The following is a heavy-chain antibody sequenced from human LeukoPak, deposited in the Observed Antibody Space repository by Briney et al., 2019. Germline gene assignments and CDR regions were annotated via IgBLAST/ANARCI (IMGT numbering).Heavy chain of an antibody. CDR2: IKQDGSEK. CDR1: GFTFSSYW. D-gene: IGHD2-21*01. J-gene: IGHJ4*02. V-gene: IGHV3-7*01. Sequence: PGGSLRLSCAASGFTFSSYWMSWVRQAPGKGLVWVANIKQDGSEKYYVDSVKGRFTISRDNAKNSLYLQMNSLRAEDTAVYYCARVSAGILWWRGSAEFDYWGQGTLVTVSS. CDR3: ARVSAGILWWRGSAEFDY.